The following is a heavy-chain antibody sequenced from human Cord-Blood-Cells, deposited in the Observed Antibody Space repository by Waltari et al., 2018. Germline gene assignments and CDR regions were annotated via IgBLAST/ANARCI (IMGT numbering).Heavy chain of an antibody. CDR1: GYTFTSFD. Sequence: QVQLVKYGAEVKKPGASVKVSCKASGYTFTSFDLNWARQATGQGLEWMGWMNPNSGNTGYAQKFQGRVTITRNTSISTAYMELSSLRSEDTAVYYCARGGMGGWYEGYFQHWGQGTLVTVSS. J-gene: IGHJ1*01. CDR2: MNPNSGNT. CDR3: ARGGMGGWYEGYFQH. D-gene: IGHD6-19*01. V-gene: IGHV1-8*03.